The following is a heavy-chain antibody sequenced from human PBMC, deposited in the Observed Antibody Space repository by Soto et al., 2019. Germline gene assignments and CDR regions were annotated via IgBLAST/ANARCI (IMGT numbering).Heavy chain of an antibody. CDR3: ARGRGYSYATFDY. J-gene: IGHJ4*02. Sequence: EVQLVESGGGLVQPGGSLRLSCAASGFTVSSNYMSWVRQAPGKGLEWVSVIYSGGSTYYADSVKGRFTISRDNSKNTLYLEMNSLRAEHTAVYYCARGRGYSYATFDYWGQGTLVTVSS. V-gene: IGHV3-66*01. CDR2: IYSGGST. CDR1: GFTVSSNY. D-gene: IGHD5-18*01.